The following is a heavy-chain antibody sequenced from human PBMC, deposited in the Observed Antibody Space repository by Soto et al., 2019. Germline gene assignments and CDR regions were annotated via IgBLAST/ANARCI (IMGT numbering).Heavy chain of an antibody. J-gene: IGHJ4*02. Sequence: PGGSLRLSCVASGFTFSSYGMHWVRQAPGKGLEWVAIISYDGSNTYYADSVKGRFTISRDNDKNSLYLQMTSLRAEDTAVYYCAKPSEPFRAPYYFDSWGRGTLVTVSS. D-gene: IGHD1-26*01. V-gene: IGHV3-30*18. CDR3: AKPSEPFRAPYYFDS. CDR1: GFTFSSYG. CDR2: ISYDGSNT.